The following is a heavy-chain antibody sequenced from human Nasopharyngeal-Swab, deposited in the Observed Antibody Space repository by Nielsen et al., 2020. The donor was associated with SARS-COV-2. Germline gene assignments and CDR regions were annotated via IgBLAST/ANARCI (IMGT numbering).Heavy chain of an antibody. D-gene: IGHD6-19*01. J-gene: IGHJ4*02. V-gene: IGHV1-18*01. CDR2: ISAYNGNT. Sequence: ASVKVSCKASGYTFTSYGISWVRQAPGQGLEWMGWISAYNGNTNYAQKPQGRVTMTTDTSTSTAYMELRSLRSDDTAVYYCARDYRAWSSGFPFDYWGQGTLVTVSS. CDR3: ARDYRAWSSGFPFDY. CDR1: GYTFTSYG.